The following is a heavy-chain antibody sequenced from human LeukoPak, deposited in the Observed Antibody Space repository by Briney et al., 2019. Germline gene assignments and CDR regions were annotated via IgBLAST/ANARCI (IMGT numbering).Heavy chain of an antibody. J-gene: IGHJ1*01. V-gene: IGHV1-8*01. CDR3: ARVRDYYGSGSYSPLAEYFQH. CDR2: MNPNSGNT. D-gene: IGHD3-10*01. Sequence: ASVKVSCKASGYTFTSYDINWVRQATGQGLEWMGWMNPNSGNTGYAQKFQGRVTMTRNTSISTAYMELSSLRSEDTAVYYCARVRDYYGSGSYSPLAEYFQHWGQGTLVTVSS. CDR1: GYTFTSYD.